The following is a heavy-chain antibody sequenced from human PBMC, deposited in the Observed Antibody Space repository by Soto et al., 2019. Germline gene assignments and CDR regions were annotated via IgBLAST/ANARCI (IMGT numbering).Heavy chain of an antibody. Sequence: ASVKVSCKASGYTFTSYYMHWVRQAPGQGLEWMGIINPSGGSTSYAQKFQGRVTMTRDTSTSTVYMELSSLRSEDTAVYYCARDGRYYYGSGSYTLDYWGQGTLVTVSS. CDR1: GYTFTSYY. D-gene: IGHD3-10*01. CDR3: ARDGRYYYGSGSYTLDY. J-gene: IGHJ4*02. CDR2: INPSGGST. V-gene: IGHV1-46*01.